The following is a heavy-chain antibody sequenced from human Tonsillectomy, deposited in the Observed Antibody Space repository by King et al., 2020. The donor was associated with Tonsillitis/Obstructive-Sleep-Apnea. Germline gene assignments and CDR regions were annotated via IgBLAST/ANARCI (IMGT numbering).Heavy chain of an antibody. Sequence: QLQESGPGLVKPSQTLSLTCTVSGGSISSGGYYWSWIRQHPGKGLEWIGYIYYSGSTYYNPSLKRRVTISVDTSKNQLSLKLSSVTAADTAVYYCACGYDYERVLYYWGQGTLVTVSS. V-gene: IGHV4-31*03. CDR3: ACGYDYERVLYY. J-gene: IGHJ4*02. D-gene: IGHD5-12*01. CDR2: IYYSGST. CDR1: GGSISSGGYY.